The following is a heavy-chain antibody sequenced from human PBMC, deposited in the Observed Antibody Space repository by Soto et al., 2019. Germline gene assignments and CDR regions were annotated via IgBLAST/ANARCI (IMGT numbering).Heavy chain of an antibody. D-gene: IGHD3-3*01. CDR1: GHTFTSYG. CDR2: ISAYNGNT. J-gene: IGHJ6*02. Sequence: ASVKVSCKASGHTFTSYGISWVRQAPGQGLEWMGWISAYNGNTNYAQKLQGRVTMTTDTSTSTAYMELRSLRSDDTAVYYCARDVDDFWSGYYSYYYYGMDVWGQGTTVTVSS. CDR3: ARDVDDFWSGYYSYYYYGMDV. V-gene: IGHV1-18*04.